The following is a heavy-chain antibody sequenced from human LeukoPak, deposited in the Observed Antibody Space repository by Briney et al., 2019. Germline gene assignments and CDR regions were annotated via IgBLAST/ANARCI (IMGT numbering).Heavy chain of an antibody. CDR1: GFTFSSYA. Sequence: GGSLRLSCAASGFTFSSYAMSWVRQAPGKGLEWVSAISGSGGSTYYADSVKGRFTISRDNPKNTLYLQMNSLRAEDTAVYYCAKDGLYYYGSGSYSDYWGQGTLVTVSS. CDR2: ISGSGGST. J-gene: IGHJ4*02. D-gene: IGHD3-10*01. V-gene: IGHV3-23*01. CDR3: AKDGLYYYGSGSYSDY.